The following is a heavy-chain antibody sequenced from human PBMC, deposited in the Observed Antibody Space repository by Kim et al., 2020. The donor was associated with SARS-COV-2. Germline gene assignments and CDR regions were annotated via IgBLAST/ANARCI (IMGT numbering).Heavy chain of an antibody. D-gene: IGHD2-2*01. Sequence: ASVKVSCKASGYTFTSYGISWVRQAPGQGLEWMGWISAYNGNTNYAQKLQGRVTMTTDTSTSTAYMELRSLRSDDTAVYYCARDPSSYQLLDAFDIWGQGTMVTVSS. CDR3: ARDPSSYQLLDAFDI. CDR1: GYTFTSYG. CDR2: ISAYNGNT. J-gene: IGHJ3*02. V-gene: IGHV1-18*01.